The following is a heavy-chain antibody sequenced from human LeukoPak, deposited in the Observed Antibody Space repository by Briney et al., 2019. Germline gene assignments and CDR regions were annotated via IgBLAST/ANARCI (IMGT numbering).Heavy chain of an antibody. CDR1: GGSLSSYY. CDR3: ARGNYYDSSTYYRAFDI. J-gene: IGHJ3*02. CDR2: IHYSGST. D-gene: IGHD3-22*01. V-gene: IGHV4-59*01. Sequence: SETLSLTCTVSGGSLSSYYWSWIRQPPGKGLEWIGYIHYSGSTNYNPSLKSRVTISVDTSKNQFSLKLSSVTAADTAVYYCARGNYYDSSTYYRAFDIWGQGTKVTVSS.